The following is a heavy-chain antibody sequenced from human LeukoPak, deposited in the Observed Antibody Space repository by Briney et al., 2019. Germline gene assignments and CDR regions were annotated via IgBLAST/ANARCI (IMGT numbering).Heavy chain of an antibody. CDR3: ARELPRRYFDY. CDR1: GDSISSSSYY. CDR2: IYYAGST. D-gene: IGHD2-21*01. Sequence: SETLSLTCNVSGDSISSSSYYWSWIRVPPGKGLEWIGSIYYAGSTYHNPSLKSRVTISIDTSKNQFSLKLSSVTAADTAVYYCARELPRRYFDYWGQGTLVTVSS. J-gene: IGHJ4*02. V-gene: IGHV4-39*07.